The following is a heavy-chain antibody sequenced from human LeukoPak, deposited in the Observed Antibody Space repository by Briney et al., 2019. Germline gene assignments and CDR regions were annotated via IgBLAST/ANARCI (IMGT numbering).Heavy chain of an antibody. Sequence: GSLRLSCAASGFTFSSYAMSWVRQAPGKGLEWVSAISGSGGSTYYADSVKGRFTISRDNSKNTLYLQMNSLRAEDTAVYYCAKDPPAALITIFGVTTGWFDPWGQGTLVTVSS. CDR3: AKDPPAALITIFGVTTGWFDP. CDR2: ISGSGGST. V-gene: IGHV3-23*01. J-gene: IGHJ5*02. D-gene: IGHD3-3*01. CDR1: GFTFSSYA.